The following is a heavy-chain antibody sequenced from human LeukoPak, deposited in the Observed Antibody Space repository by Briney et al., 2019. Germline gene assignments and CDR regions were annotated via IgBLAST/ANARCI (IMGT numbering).Heavy chain of an antibody. Sequence: GGSLRLSCAASGFTFSSYAMHWVRQAPGKGLEWVAVISYDGSNKYYADSVKGRFTISRDNSKNTLYLQMNGLRAEDTAVYYCARGGYSSSWPNFDYWGQGTLVTVSS. CDR1: GFTFSSYA. CDR3: ARGGYSSSWPNFDY. J-gene: IGHJ4*02. CDR2: ISYDGSNK. V-gene: IGHV3-30-3*01. D-gene: IGHD6-13*01.